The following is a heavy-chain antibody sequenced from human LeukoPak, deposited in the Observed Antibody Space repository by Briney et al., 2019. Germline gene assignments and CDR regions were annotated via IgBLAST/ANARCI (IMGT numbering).Heavy chain of an antibody. J-gene: IGHJ4*02. D-gene: IGHD3-10*01. Sequence: GGSLRLSCAASGFTFSSYAMSWVRQAPGKGLEWVSAISGSGGSTYYADSVKGRFTISRDNSKNTLYLQMNSLRAEETAVYYCAKAANEFGELLFFFYFDYWGQGTLVTVSP. CDR3: AKAANEFGELLFFFYFDY. CDR1: GFTFSSYA. CDR2: ISGSGGST. V-gene: IGHV3-23*01.